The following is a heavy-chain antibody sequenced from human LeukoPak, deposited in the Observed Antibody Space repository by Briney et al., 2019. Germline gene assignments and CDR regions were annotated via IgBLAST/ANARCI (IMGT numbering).Heavy chain of an antibody. V-gene: IGHV4-39*07. CDR3: ARGHSSSWYEAFDI. CDR2: IYYSGST. D-gene: IGHD6-13*01. Sequence: SETLSLTCTVSDGSISSSSYYWGWIRQPPGKGLEWIGSIYYSGSTYYSPSLKSRVAITVDTSKNQFSLKLSSVTAADTAVYYCARGHSSSWYEAFDIWGQGTMVTVSS. CDR1: DGSISSSSYY. J-gene: IGHJ3*02.